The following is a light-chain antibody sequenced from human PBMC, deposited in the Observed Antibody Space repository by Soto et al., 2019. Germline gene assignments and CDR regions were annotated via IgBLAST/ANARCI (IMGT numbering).Light chain of an antibody. CDR3: QVWDALSDHYV. V-gene: IGLV3-21*02. CDR2: DGS. Sequence: SYELTQPPSVSVAPGQTARITCEGNNIATKSVHWYQQKPGQAPVLVVYDGSDRPSGIPDRFSGSNSGNTATLTISRVEAGHEADYYCQVWDALSDHYVFGTGTKVTVL. J-gene: IGLJ1*01. CDR1: NIATKS.